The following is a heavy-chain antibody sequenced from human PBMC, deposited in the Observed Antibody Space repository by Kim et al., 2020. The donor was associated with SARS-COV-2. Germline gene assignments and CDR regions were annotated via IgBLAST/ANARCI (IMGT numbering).Heavy chain of an antibody. J-gene: IGHJ4*01. CDR3: AKTIGTTVGTGGYFDY. CDR1: GFTFNTYA. Sequence: LSLTCAASGFTFNTYAMGWVRQAPGKGLEWVSTISSGSSYKHYAASVKGRFTISRDNSKNTLYLQMNSLGAEDMAVYHCAKTIGTTVGTGGYFDYWGHGTLVTVSS. CDR2: ISSGSSYK. V-gene: IGHV3-23*01. D-gene: IGHD1-1*01.